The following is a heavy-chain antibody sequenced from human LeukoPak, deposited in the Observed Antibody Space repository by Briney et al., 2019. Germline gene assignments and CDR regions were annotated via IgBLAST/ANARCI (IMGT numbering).Heavy chain of an antibody. CDR1: GFTVSSTH. D-gene: IGHD3-22*01. Sequence: GGSLRLSCEASGFTVSSTHMVWVRQAPGKGLEWVSVTYTGGNSCYAGSVQGRFIISRDISKNTLYLQMNNLRAEDSALYYCARGGRGSAAVVAPRSFDIWGQGMMVTVSS. CDR3: ARGGRGSAAVVAPRSFDI. CDR2: TYTGGNS. V-gene: IGHV3-53*01. J-gene: IGHJ3*02.